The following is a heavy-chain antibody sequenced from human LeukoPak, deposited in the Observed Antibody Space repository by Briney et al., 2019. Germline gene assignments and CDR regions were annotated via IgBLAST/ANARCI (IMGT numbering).Heavy chain of an antibody. D-gene: IGHD3-10*01. CDR3: ARRGGGVRGVILYYYYMDV. CDR2: IYYSGST. V-gene: IGHV4-59*12. J-gene: IGHJ6*03. Sequence: SETLSLTCTVSGGSISSYYWSWIRQPPGKGLEWIGYIYYSGSTNYNPSLKSRVTISVKTSKNQFSLKLRSVTAADTAVYYCARRGGGVRGVILYYYYMDVWGKGTTVTISS. CDR1: GGSISSYY.